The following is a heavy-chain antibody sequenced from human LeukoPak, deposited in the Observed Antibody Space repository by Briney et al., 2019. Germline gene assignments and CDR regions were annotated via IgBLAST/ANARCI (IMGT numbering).Heavy chain of an antibody. CDR1: GFTFSSYG. Sequence: TGGSLRLSCAASGFTFSSYGMHWVRQAPGKGLEWVADISSDGSKTFYGDSVEGRFTISRDDSKKTLYLQMSSLTADDTAVYYCARGSLYNWNYGGVYYYYGMDVWGQGTTVTVSS. D-gene: IGHD1-7*01. V-gene: IGHV3-30*03. J-gene: IGHJ6*02. CDR2: ISSDGSKT. CDR3: ARGSLYNWNYGGVYYYYGMDV.